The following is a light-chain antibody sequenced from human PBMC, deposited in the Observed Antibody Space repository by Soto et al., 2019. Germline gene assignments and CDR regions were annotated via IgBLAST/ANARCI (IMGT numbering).Light chain of an antibody. CDR1: SSDVGGYNS. V-gene: IGLV2-14*01. Sequence: QSALTQPASVSGSPGQSITISCTGTSSDVGGYNSVSWYQKNPGKAPKLIIYEVSNRPSGVSNRFSGSKSGNTASLTISGLQAEDEADYYCSSYTGNSPHVFGTGTKATVL. CDR3: SSYTGNSPHV. CDR2: EVS. J-gene: IGLJ1*01.